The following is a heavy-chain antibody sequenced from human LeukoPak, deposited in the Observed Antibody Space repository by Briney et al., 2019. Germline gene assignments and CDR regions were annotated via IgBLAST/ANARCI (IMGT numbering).Heavy chain of an antibody. J-gene: IGHJ4*02. D-gene: IGHD3-10*01. Sequence: ASVKVSCKASGYTFTSYAMHWVRQAPGQRLEWMGWINAGNGNTKYSQKFQGRVTITRDTSASTAYMEPSSLRSEDTAVYYCAREGHYYGSGSYWYXXQGXLVTVSS. CDR3: AREGHYYGSGSYWY. CDR2: INAGNGNT. V-gene: IGHV1-3*01. CDR1: GYTFTSYA.